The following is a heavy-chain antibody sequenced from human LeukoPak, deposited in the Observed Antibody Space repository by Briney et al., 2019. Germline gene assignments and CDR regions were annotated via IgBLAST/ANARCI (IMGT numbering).Heavy chain of an antibody. CDR1: GFRFNYHD. Sequence: GGSLRLSCAASGFRFNYHDMHWVRQAPGKGLEFVSSIGAAGAHTFYADSVKGRFTISRDNFQSTMYLQMDGLRPEDSAVYYCARELGGTKTGGFDIWGQGTEVTASS. CDR3: ARELGGTKTGGFDI. CDR2: IGAAGAHT. J-gene: IGHJ3*02. D-gene: IGHD1-14*01. V-gene: IGHV3-64*02.